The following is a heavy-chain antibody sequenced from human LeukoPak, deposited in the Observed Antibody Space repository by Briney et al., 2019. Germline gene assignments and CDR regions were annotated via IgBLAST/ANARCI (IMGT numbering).Heavy chain of an antibody. V-gene: IGHV1-18*01. D-gene: IGHD2-2*01. CDR1: GYTFTSYG. Sequence: EASVKVSCKASGYTFTSYGISWVRQAPGQGLEGMGWISAYNGNTNYAQKLQGRVTMTTDTSTSTAYMELRSLRSDDTAVYYCARDFYRLGYCSSTSCYNFDYWGQGTLVTVSS. J-gene: IGHJ4*02. CDR3: ARDFYRLGYCSSTSCYNFDY. CDR2: ISAYNGNT.